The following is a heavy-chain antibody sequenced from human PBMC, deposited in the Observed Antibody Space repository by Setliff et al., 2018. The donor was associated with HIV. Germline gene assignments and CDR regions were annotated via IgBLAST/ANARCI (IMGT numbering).Heavy chain of an antibody. CDR1: GDSISGYY. V-gene: IGHV4-38-2*02. CDR3: VRDDYGYNGKGFDY. Sequence: PSETLSLTCTSSGDSISGYYWGWIWQPPGKGLEWIGSLYHSGTNFYNPSLKSRVTISLDTSNNQISLRLSSVTAADTAMYYCVRDDYGYNGKGFDYWGPGTLVTVSS. D-gene: IGHD4-17*01. J-gene: IGHJ4*01. CDR2: LYHSGTN.